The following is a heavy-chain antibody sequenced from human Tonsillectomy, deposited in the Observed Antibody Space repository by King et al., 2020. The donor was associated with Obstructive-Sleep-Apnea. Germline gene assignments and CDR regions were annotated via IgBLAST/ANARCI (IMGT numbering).Heavy chain of an antibody. D-gene: IGHD3-16*01. V-gene: IGHV4-59*01. J-gene: IGHJ6*02. CDR2: IYYSGST. CDR1: GGSISSYY. CDR3: ARGGGPTHPYYYYGMDV. Sequence: QLQESGPGLVKPSETLSLTCTVSGGSISSYYWSWIRQPPGKGLEWIGYIYYSGSTNYNPSLKSRVTISVDTSKNQFSLKLSSVIAADTAVYYCARGGGPTHPYYYYGMDVWGQGTTVTVSS.